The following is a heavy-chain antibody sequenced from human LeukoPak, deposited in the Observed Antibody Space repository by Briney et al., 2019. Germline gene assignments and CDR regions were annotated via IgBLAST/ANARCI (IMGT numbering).Heavy chain of an antibody. V-gene: IGHV4-59*08. Sequence: SETLSLTCTVSDGSITSYYWSWIRQPPGKGLEWIGYISDSGSTNYNPSLKSRVTISVDVSKNQFSLKLRSVTAADTAVYYCARQAESRIAVAATGLYYFDYWGQGTLVTVSS. CDR3: ARQAESRIAVAATGLYYFDY. J-gene: IGHJ4*02. D-gene: IGHD6-19*01. CDR2: ISDSGST. CDR1: DGSITSYY.